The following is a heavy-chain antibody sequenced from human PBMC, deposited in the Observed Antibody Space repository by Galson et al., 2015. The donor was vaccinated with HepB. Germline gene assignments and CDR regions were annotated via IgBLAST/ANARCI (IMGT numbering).Heavy chain of an antibody. J-gene: IGHJ4*02. Sequence: SLRLSCAASGFTFSDYYMSWIRQAPGKGLEWVSYISSSSSYTNYADSVKGRFTISRDNAKNSLYLQMNSLRAEDTAVYYCARALIGLYSYGYYFDYWGQGTLVTVSS. CDR3: ARALIGLYSYGYYFDY. CDR1: GFTFSDYY. D-gene: IGHD5-18*01. CDR2: ISSSSSYT. V-gene: IGHV3-11*06.